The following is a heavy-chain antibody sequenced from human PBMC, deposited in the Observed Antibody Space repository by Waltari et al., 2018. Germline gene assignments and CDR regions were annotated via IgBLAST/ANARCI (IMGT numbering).Heavy chain of an antibody. Sequence: QVQLVQSGAEVKKPGSSVTVSCKASGGSFASYGISWVRWAPGQGLEWMGGIIPTGGTTNYAQKFQGRVTINADKSTSTAYMHLTSLRSEDAAVYYCAGGYYESSGFSFYYFYHMDVWGKGTTVTVSS. V-gene: IGHV1-69*14. CDR2: IIPTGGTT. J-gene: IGHJ6*03. CDR3: AGGYYESSGFSFYYFYHMDV. D-gene: IGHD3-22*01. CDR1: GGSFASYG.